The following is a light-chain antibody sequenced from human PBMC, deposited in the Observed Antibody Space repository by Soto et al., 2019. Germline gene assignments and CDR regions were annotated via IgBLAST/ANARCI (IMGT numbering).Light chain of an antibody. CDR1: SSDVGGYNY. J-gene: IGLJ1*01. V-gene: IGLV2-8*01. Sequence: QSVLTQPPSASGPPGQSVTISCTGTSSDVGGYNYVSWYQQHPGKAPKVIIYEVSKRPSGVPDRFSGSKSGSTASLTVSGLQAEDEADYYCSSYAVTSIFVSGTGTKVTVL. CDR3: SSYAVTSIFV. CDR2: EVS.